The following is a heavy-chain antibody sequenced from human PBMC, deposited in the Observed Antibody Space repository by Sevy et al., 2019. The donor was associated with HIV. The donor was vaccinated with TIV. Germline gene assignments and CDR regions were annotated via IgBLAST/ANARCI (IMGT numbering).Heavy chain of an antibody. CDR3: ARDSHQGLDRTSSYDYQGAFDI. CDR2: ISSSSSYI. Sequence: GGSLRLSCAASGFTFSDYYMSWIRQAPGKGLEWVSSISSSSSYIYYADSVKGRFTISRDNAKNSLYLQMNSLRAEDTAVYYCARDSHQGLDRTSSYDYQGAFDIWGQGTMVTVSS. CDR1: GFTFSDYY. J-gene: IGHJ3*02. D-gene: IGHD4-17*01. V-gene: IGHV3-11*06.